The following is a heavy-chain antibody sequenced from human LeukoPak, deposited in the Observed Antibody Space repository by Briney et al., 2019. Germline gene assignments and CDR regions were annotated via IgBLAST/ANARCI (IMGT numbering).Heavy chain of an antibody. V-gene: IGHV3-23*01. CDR2: ISGSGGST. CDR1: GFTFSSYA. J-gene: IGHJ4*02. CDR3: TKDASYAREFDNSGFFID. D-gene: IGHD3-22*01. Sequence: PGGSLRLSCAASGFTFSSYAMSWVRQPPGKGLEWVSSISGSGGSTYDADSVKGRFTISRDNSKNTLDLQMNSLRADDTAVYYCTKDASYAREFDNSGFFIDWGQGALVTVSS.